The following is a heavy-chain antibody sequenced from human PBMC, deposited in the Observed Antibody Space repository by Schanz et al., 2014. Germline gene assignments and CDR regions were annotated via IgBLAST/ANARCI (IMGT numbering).Heavy chain of an antibody. CDR1: GFTFFGSFA. V-gene: IGHV3-23*01. CDR2: ISGSGGDT. Sequence: EVHLLESGGGLVQPGGSLRLSCEASGFTFFGSFAMSWVRQAPGKGLEWVSAISGSGGDTYYADSVKGRFTISRDNSKNTLYLQMNSLRAEDTAVYYCAKGQLLSYYFDYWGQGTLVTVSS. D-gene: IGHD2-21*01. J-gene: IGHJ4*02. CDR3: AKGQLLSYYFDY.